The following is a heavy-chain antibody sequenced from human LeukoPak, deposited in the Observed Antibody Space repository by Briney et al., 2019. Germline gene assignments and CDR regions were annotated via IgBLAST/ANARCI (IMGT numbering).Heavy chain of an antibody. D-gene: IGHD6-19*01. Sequence: ASVKVSCKASGYTFTSYYMHWVRQAPGQGLEWMGIINPSGGSTSYAQKFQGRVTMTRDTSTSTVYMELSSLRSEDTAVYYCATRRTVAGDVDYWGQGTLVTVSS. V-gene: IGHV1-46*01. CDR1: GYTFTSYY. J-gene: IGHJ4*02. CDR3: ATRRTVAGDVDY. CDR2: INPSGGST.